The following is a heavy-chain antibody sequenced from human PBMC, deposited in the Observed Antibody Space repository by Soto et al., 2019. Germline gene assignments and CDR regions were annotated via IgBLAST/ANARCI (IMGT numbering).Heavy chain of an antibody. D-gene: IGHD1-26*01. V-gene: IGHV3-7*04. CDR3: SGGVGDAF. Sequence: EVHLVESGGGLVQTGGSLRLSCAIFEGTVIRDWMNWVRQALGKGLEWVAHTNQDGSEKYYVDSVKGRFTISRDNDKNSLYLQMNSLRAEDTAMYYCSGGVGDAFWGQGTLVTVSS. CDR2: TNQDGSEK. J-gene: IGHJ4*02. CDR1: EGTVIRDW.